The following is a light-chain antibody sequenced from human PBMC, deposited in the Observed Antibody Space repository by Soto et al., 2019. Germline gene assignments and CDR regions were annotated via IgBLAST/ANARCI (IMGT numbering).Light chain of an antibody. V-gene: IGKV3-20*01. CDR1: QSVSSSY. CDR3: QQYDSSRT. Sequence: EIVLTQSPGTLSLSPGERDTLSCRASQSVSSSYLAWYQQKPCQAPRLLIYGASSRATGIPDRFSGSGSGTDFTLTISRLEPEDFAVYYCQQYDSSRTCGQGTNVEIK. J-gene: IGKJ1*01. CDR2: GAS.